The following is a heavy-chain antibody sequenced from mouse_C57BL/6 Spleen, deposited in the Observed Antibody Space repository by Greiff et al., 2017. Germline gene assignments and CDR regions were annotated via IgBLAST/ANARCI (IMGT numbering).Heavy chain of an antibody. CDR1: GFSLTSYG. CDR3: ASERFAY. Sequence: VHLVESGPGLVAPSQSLSITCTVSGFSLTSYGVDWVPQSPGNGLEWLGVIWGVGSTNYNSARKSRLSISKDNSKSQVFLKINSLQTDDTAMYYCASERFAYWGRETLVTVSA. J-gene: IGHJ3*01. CDR2: IWGVGST. V-gene: IGHV2-6*01.